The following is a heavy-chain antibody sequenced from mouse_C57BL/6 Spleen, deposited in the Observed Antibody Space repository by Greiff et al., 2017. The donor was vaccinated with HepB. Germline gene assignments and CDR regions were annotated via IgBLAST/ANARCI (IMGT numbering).Heavy chain of an antibody. CDR2: IRSKSNNYAT. Sequence: EVQRVESGGGLVQPKGSLKLSCAASGFSFNTYAMNWVRQAPGKGLEWVARIRSKSNNYATYYADSVKDRFTISRDDSESMLYLQMNNLKTEDTAMYYCVRQDGYSFDYWGQGTTLTVSS. V-gene: IGHV10-1*01. J-gene: IGHJ2*01. CDR1: GFSFNTYA. CDR3: VRQDGYSFDY. D-gene: IGHD2-3*01.